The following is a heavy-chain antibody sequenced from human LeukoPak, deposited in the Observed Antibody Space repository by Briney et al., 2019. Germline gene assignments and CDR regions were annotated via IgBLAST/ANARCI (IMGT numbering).Heavy chain of an antibody. V-gene: IGHV4-59*08. CDR1: GGSISSYY. CDR2: IYYSGTT. Sequence: PSETLSLTCTVSGGSISSYYWSWIRQPPGKGLEWIGYIYYSGTTNYNPSLKSRVTISVDTSKNQFSLRLNSVTAADTAMYYCAKSGGYGLIDYWGQGTRVTVSS. D-gene: IGHD1-26*01. CDR3: AKSGGYGLIDY. J-gene: IGHJ4*02.